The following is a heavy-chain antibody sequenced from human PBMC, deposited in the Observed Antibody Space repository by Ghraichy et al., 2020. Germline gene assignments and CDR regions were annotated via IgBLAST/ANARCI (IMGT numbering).Heavy chain of an antibody. CDR1: GYSISSGYY. Sequence: SETLSLTCTVSGYSISSGYYWGWIRQPPGKGLEWIGSIYHSGSTYYNPSLKSRVTISVDTSKNQFSLKLSSVTAADTAVYYCAKDMYYYDSSGYYYMDNDAFDIWGQGTMVTVSS. CDR2: IYHSGST. J-gene: IGHJ3*02. CDR3: AKDMYYYDSSGYYYMDNDAFDI. V-gene: IGHV4-38-2*02. D-gene: IGHD3-22*01.